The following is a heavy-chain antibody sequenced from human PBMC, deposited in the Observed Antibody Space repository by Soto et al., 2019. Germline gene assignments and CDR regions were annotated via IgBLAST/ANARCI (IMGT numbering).Heavy chain of an antibody. Sequence: GGSLRLSCAASGFTFSSYSMNWVRQAPGKGLEWVSSISSSSSYIYYADSVKGRFTISRDNAKNSLYLQMNSLRAEDTAVYYCASPGTAAAGNFDYWGQGTLVTVSS. CDR1: GFTFSSYS. CDR3: ASPGTAAAGNFDY. CDR2: ISSSSSYI. D-gene: IGHD6-13*01. J-gene: IGHJ4*02. V-gene: IGHV3-21*01.